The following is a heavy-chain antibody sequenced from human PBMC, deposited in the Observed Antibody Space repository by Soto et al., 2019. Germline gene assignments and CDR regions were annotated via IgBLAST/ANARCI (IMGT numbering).Heavy chain of an antibody. Sequence: ASVKVSCKASGYTFTSYAMHWVRQAPGQRLEWMGWINAGNGNTKYSQKFQGRVTITRDTSASTAYMELSSLRSEDTAVYYCARDLYYYDSSGPRVFFGYWGQGTLVTVSS. CDR2: INAGNGNT. J-gene: IGHJ4*02. V-gene: IGHV1-3*01. CDR3: ARDLYYYDSSGPRVFFGY. CDR1: GYTFTSYA. D-gene: IGHD3-22*01.